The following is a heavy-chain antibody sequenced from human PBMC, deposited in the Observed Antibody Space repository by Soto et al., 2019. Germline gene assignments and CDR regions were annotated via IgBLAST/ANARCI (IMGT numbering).Heavy chain of an antibody. CDR3: ARGRWFGELPFHY. J-gene: IGHJ4*02. CDR1: GGSISSYY. CDR2: IYYSGST. V-gene: IGHV4-59*08. D-gene: IGHD3-10*01. Sequence: QVQLQESGPGLVKPSETLSLTCTVSGGSISSYYWSWIRQPPGKGLEWIGYIYYSGSTNYNPSLKSRVTISVDTSKNQFSLKLSSVTAADTAVYYCARGRWFGELPFHYWGQGTLVTVSS.